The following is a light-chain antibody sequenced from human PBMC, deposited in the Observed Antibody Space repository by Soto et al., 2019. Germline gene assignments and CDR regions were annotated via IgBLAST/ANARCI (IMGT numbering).Light chain of an antibody. CDR1: SSDIGGYDF. CDR2: EVT. V-gene: IGLV2-8*01. CDR3: CSHAGSKNYYL. J-gene: IGLJ1*01. Sequence: QSVLTQPPSASGSPGQSVTISCTGSSSDIGGYDFVSWYQQHPGKVPKLLIYEVTKRPSGVPDRFSGSKSGNTASLTVSGLQADDEADYYCCSHAGSKNYYLFGPGTKLTVL.